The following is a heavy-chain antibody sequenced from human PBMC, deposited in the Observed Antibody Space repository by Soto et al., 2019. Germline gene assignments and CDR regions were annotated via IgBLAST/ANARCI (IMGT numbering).Heavy chain of an antibody. J-gene: IGHJ4*02. Sequence: PSETLSLTCTVSGGSISSGGYYWSWIRQHPGKGLEWIGYIYYSGSTYYNPSLKSRVTISVDTSKNQFSLKLSSVTAADTAVYYCARSRGGQLVLDYWGQGTLVTVSS. D-gene: IGHD6-6*01. CDR1: GGSISSGGYY. CDR3: ARSRGGQLVLDY. V-gene: IGHV4-31*03. CDR2: IYYSGST.